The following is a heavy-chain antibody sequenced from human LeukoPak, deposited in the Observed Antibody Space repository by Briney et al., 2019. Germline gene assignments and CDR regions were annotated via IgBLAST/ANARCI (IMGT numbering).Heavy chain of an antibody. CDR3: ARSFRGYSQGYYYYAMDV. CDR2: VYSSGST. J-gene: IGHJ6*02. D-gene: IGHD5-18*01. Sequence: PSETLSLTCTVSGGSISSYYWNWIRQPPGKGLEWIGYVYSSGSTNYNPSLKSRVIMSQDTSTNQFSLQVNSVTAADSAVYYCARSFRGYSQGYYYYAMDVWGQGTTVTVFS. V-gene: IGHV4-59*01. CDR1: GGSISSYY.